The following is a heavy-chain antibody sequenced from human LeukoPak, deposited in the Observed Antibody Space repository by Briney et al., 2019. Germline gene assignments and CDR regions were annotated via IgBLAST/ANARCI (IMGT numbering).Heavy chain of an antibody. V-gene: IGHV4-59*01. CDR1: GGSISSYY. CDR2: IYYSGST. J-gene: IGHJ4*02. D-gene: IGHD4-17*01. Sequence: SETLSLTCTVSGGSISSYYWSWIRQPPGKGLEWIGYIYYSGSTNYNPSLKSRVTISVDTSKNQFSLKLSSVTAADTAVYYCARGGVTTYSRGYYFDYWGQGTLVTVSS. CDR3: ARGGVTTYSRGYYFDY.